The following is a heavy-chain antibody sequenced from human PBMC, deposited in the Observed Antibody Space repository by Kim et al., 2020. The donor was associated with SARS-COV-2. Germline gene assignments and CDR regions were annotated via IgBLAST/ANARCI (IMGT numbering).Heavy chain of an antibody. Sequence: SLRSRVTISIDTTKNQFSLKLSSVTAADTAVYYCARANYAYYYGSGSYHYWGQGTLVTVSS. D-gene: IGHD3-10*01. CDR3: ARANYAYYYGSGSYHY. V-gene: IGHV4-34*01. J-gene: IGHJ4*02.